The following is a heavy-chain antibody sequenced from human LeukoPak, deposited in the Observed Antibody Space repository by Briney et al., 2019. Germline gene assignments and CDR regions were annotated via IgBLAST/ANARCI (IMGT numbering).Heavy chain of an antibody. V-gene: IGHV1-69*04. CDR2: IIPILGIA. D-gene: IGHD1-26*01. Sequence: AASVKVSCKASGGTFSSYAISWVRQAPGQGLEWMGRIIPILGIANYAQKFQGRVTITADKSTSTAYMELSSLRAEDTAVYYCARETYSGSYLGDLDYWGQGTLVTVSS. CDR1: GGTFSSYA. J-gene: IGHJ4*02. CDR3: ARETYSGSYLGDLDY.